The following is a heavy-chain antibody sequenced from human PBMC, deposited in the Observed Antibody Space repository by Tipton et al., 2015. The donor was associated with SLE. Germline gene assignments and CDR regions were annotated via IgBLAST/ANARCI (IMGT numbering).Heavy chain of an antibody. D-gene: IGHD6-6*01. J-gene: IGHJ3*02. Sequence: SLRLSCAASGFTVSSNYMSWVRQAPGKGLEWVSVIYSGGSTYYADSVKGRFTISRDNSKNTLYPQTNSLRAEDTAVYYCARGTRDSSSHAFDIWGQGTMVTVSS. V-gene: IGHV3-53*05. CDR2: IYSGGST. CDR1: GFTVSSNY. CDR3: ARGTRDSSSHAFDI.